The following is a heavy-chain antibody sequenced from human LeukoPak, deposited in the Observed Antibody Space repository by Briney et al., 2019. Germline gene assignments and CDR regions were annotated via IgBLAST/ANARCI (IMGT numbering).Heavy chain of an antibody. J-gene: IGHJ4*02. D-gene: IGHD3-10*01. V-gene: IGHV3-11*04. CDR1: GFTFSDYY. Sequence: GGSLRLSCAASGFTFSDYYMSWIRQAPGKGLEWVSYISSSGSTIYYADSVKGRFTISRDNAKNSLYLQMNSLRVEDTAVYYCARDRAGGSGIMAYDYWGQGTLVTVSS. CDR3: ARDRAGGSGIMAYDY. CDR2: ISSSGSTI.